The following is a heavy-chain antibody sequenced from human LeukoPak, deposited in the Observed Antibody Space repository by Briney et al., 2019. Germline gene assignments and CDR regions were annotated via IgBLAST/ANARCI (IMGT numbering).Heavy chain of an antibody. D-gene: IGHD1-26*01. J-gene: IGHJ4*02. CDR1: GFTFSDYY. CDR3: AKETMTYSGSYYFDY. V-gene: IGHV3-11*01. CDR2: ISSSGSTI. Sequence: GGSLRLSCAASGFTFSDYYMSWIRQAPGKGLEWVSYISSSGSTIYYADSVKGRFTISRDNAKNSLYLQMNSLRAEDTAVYYCAKETMTYSGSYYFDYWGQGTLVTVSS.